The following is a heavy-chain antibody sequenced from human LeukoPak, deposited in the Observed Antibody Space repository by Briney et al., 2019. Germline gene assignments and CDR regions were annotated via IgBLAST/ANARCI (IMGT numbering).Heavy chain of an antibody. Sequence: GESLRISCKASGYTFTHQWIGWVRQMSGSGLEWMGVIYPRDSDTIYSPSFQGHVTISADTSINTAYLEWSSLEASDTAIYYCARHSDVIGAIWGQGTLVTVSS. V-gene: IGHV5-51*01. D-gene: IGHD3-10*01. J-gene: IGHJ4*02. CDR2: IYPRDSDT. CDR1: GYTFTHQW. CDR3: ARHSDVIGAI.